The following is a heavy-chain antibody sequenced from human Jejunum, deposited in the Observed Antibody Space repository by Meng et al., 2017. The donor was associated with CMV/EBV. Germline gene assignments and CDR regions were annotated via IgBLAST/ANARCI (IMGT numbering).Heavy chain of an antibody. CDR2: FHPGGTT. D-gene: IGHD3-16*01. Sequence: QVQLHESGLGLVRFSETLSLTCSVSGCPISGYYWSWVRQPAGKRLEWIGRFHPGGTTNYNPSLENRITVSVDSSKNQFFLKLTSVTAADTAIYYCARECVGEAYDCQWNYWFDPWGRGTLVTVSS. CDR1: GCPISGYY. CDR3: ARECVGEAYDCQWNYWFDP. J-gene: IGHJ5*02. V-gene: IGHV4-4*07.